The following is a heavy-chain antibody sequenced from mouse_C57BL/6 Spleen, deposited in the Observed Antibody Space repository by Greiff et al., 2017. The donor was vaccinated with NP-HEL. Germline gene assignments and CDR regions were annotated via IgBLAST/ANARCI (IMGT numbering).Heavy chain of an antibody. CDR1: GFTFSSYG. CDR2: ISSGGSYT. J-gene: IGHJ3*01. D-gene: IGHD2-3*01. V-gene: IGHV5-6*02. Sequence: EVKVVESGGDLVKPGGSLKLSCAASGFTFSSYGMSWVRQTPDKRLEWVATISSGGSYTYYPDSVKGRFTISRDNAKNTLYLQMSSLKSEDTAMYYCARRDADGYYPFAYWGQGTLVTVSA. CDR3: ARRDADGYYPFAY.